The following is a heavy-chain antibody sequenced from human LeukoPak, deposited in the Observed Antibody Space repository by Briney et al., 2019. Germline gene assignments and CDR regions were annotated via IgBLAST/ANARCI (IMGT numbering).Heavy chain of an antibody. J-gene: IGHJ6*03. V-gene: IGHV4-59*12. D-gene: IGHD3-10*01. Sequence: PSENLSLTCTVSGGSIRSYYWSWIRQPPGKGLEWIGYIYNSGSTNYNPSLKSRVTISVDTSKNQFSLKLSSVTAADTAVYYCARGSGEDYYYYMDVWGKGTTVTVSS. CDR1: GGSIRSYY. CDR2: IYNSGST. CDR3: ARGSGEDYYYYMDV.